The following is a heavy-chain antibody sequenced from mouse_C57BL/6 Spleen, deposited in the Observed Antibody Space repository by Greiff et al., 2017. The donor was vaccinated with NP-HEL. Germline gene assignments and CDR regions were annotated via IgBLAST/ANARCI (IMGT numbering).Heavy chain of an antibody. CDR3: AEGGITTVVPDWYFDV. J-gene: IGHJ1*03. V-gene: IGHV1-19*01. CDR1: GYTFTDYY. Sequence: VQLKESGPVLVKPGASVKMSCKASGYTFTDYYMNWVKQSHGKSLEWIGVINPYNGGTSYNQKFKGKATLTVDKSSSTAYMELNSLTSEDSAVYYCAEGGITTVVPDWYFDVWGTGTTVTVSS. CDR2: INPYNGGT. D-gene: IGHD1-1*01.